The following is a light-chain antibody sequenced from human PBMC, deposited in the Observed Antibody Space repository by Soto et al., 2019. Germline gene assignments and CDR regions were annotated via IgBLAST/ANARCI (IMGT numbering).Light chain of an antibody. CDR3: MQALQTPLT. CDR1: QSLLHSNGYNC. V-gene: IGKV2-28*01. J-gene: IGKJ4*01. Sequence: DIVMTQSPLSLPVTPGEPASISCRSSQSLLHSNGYNCLDWYLQKSGQSPQLLIHLGSNRASGVPDRFSGSGSGTDFTLKISRVEAEDVGVYYCMQALQTPLTFGGGTKVEIK. CDR2: LGS.